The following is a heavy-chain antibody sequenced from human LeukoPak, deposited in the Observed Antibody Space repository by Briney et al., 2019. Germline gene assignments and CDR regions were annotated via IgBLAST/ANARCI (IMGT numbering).Heavy chain of an antibody. D-gene: IGHD1-26*01. CDR3: ARALGIVGATTDY. J-gene: IGHJ4*02. Sequence: GGSLRLSCAASGFTSSSYWMSWVRQAPGKGLEWVANIKQDGSEKYYVDSVKGRFTISRDNAKNSLYLQMNSPRAEDTAVYYCARALGIVGATTDYWGQGTLVTVSS. V-gene: IGHV3-7*01. CDR2: IKQDGSEK. CDR1: GFTSSSYW.